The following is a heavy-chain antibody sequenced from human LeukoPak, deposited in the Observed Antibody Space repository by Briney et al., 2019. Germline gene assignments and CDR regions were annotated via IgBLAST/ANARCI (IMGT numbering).Heavy chain of an antibody. CDR3: ARLSRYCSGGSCYGENWFDP. D-gene: IGHD2-15*01. CDR2: IHGSGNT. V-gene: IGHV4-59*01. J-gene: IGHJ5*02. CDR1: GGSISDYY. Sequence: SETLSLTCSVSGGSISDYYWSWVRQPPGKGLEWIGYIHGSGNTKYNPSLKSRVTISVDTSTNQFSLKLSSVTAADTAVYYCARLSRYCSGGSCYGENWFDPWGQGTPVTVSS.